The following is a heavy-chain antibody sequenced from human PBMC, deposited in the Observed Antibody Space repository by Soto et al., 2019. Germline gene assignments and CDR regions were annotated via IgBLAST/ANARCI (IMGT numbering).Heavy chain of an antibody. CDR3: ARDPSEGRVGNWFES. V-gene: IGHV3-21*06. CDR1: GFTLSSYA. D-gene: IGHD2-2*01. J-gene: IGHJ5*01. Sequence: GGSLRLSCAVSGFTLSSYAMTWLRQAPGKGLEWVASISSSTSYVYYADSVKGRFSTSRDNAKNILYLEMYALRTEDTAVYYCARDPSEGRVGNWFESWGQGTLVTVSS. CDR2: ISSSTSYV.